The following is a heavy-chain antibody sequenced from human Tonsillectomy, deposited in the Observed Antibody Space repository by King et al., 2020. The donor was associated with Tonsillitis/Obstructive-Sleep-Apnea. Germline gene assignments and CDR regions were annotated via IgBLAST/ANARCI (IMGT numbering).Heavy chain of an antibody. Sequence: QLVQSGGGVVQPGRSLRLSCAASGFTFSNYGMHWVRQAPGKGLEWVAVISYDGINKYYADSVKGRFTISRDNSKNTLYLQMNSLRVEETAVYYCAAGGSLVLWEYFQRWGQGTLVTVSS. CDR1: GFTFSNYG. D-gene: IGHD2-8*01. CDR3: AAGGSLVLWEYFQR. J-gene: IGHJ1*01. CDR2: ISYDGINK. V-gene: IGHV3-30*03.